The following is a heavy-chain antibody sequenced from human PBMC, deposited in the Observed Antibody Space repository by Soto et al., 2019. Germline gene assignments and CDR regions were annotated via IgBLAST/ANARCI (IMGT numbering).Heavy chain of an antibody. CDR2: FYWDDDK. CDR3: VHSRCGGDCRQSYSSSSYYGLDV. Sequence: QITLKESGPTLVKPTQTLTLTCTFPGFSFSSIGEGVGWIRQPPGKALEWLALFYWDDDKRYIPSLKSRLTITKDSSKNQVVLTMSNMDPVDTSTYYCVHSRCGGDCRQSYSSSSYYGLDVWGQGTTFSDSS. CDR1: GFSFSSIGEG. J-gene: IGHJ6*02. D-gene: IGHD2-21*02. V-gene: IGHV2-5*02.